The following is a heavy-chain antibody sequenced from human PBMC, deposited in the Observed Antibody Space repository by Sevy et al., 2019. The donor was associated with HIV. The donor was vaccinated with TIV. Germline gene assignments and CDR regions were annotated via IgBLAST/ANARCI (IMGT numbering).Heavy chain of an antibody. Sequence: GGSLRLSCAASGFTFSSYGMHWVRQAPGKGLEWVAVIWYDGSNKYYADSVKGRFTISRDNSKNTLYLQMNSLRAEDTVVYYCARESYYEFWSCYLERAFDIWGQGTMVTVSS. D-gene: IGHD3-3*01. V-gene: IGHV3-33*01. CDR1: GFTFSSYG. CDR2: IWYDGSNK. CDR3: ARESYYEFWSCYLERAFDI. J-gene: IGHJ3*02.